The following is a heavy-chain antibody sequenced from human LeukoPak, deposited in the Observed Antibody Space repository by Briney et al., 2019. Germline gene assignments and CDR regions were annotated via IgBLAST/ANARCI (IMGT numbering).Heavy chain of an antibody. J-gene: IGHJ3*02. CDR3: ATSMVRGVYADAAFDI. CDR2: IYTSGST. V-gene: IGHV4-4*07. CDR1: GGSISSYY. D-gene: IGHD3-10*01. Sequence: SETLSLTCTVSGGSISSYYWSWIRQPAGKGLEWIGRIYTSGSTNYNPSLKSRVTMSVDTSKNQFSLELSSVTAADTAVYYCATSMVRGVYADAAFDIWGQGTMVTVSS.